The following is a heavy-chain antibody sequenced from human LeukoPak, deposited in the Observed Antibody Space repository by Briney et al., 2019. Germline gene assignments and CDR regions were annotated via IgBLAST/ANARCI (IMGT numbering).Heavy chain of an antibody. Sequence: PSETLSLTCTVSGGSISSYYWSWIRQPPGKGLEWIGYIYYSGSTNYNPSLKSRVTISVDTSKNQFSLKLSSVTAADTAVYYCARGPIVVVPAAIPYWYLDLWGRGTLVTVSS. D-gene: IGHD2-2*01. V-gene: IGHV4-59*01. CDR1: GGSISSYY. CDR2: IYYSGST. CDR3: ARGPIVVVPAAIPYWYLDL. J-gene: IGHJ2*01.